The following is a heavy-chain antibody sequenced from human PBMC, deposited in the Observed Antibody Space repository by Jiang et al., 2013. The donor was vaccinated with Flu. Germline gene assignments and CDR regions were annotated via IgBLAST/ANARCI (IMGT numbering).Heavy chain of an antibody. V-gene: IGHV3-30-3*01. Sequence: VQLVESGGGVVQPGRSLRLSCAASGFTFSSYAMHWVRQAPGKGLEWVAVISYDGSNKYYADSVKGRFTISRDNSKNTLYLQMNSLRAEDTAVYYCARDKMEYQLLPSLDYWG. CDR2: ISYDGSNK. CDR1: GFTFSSYA. J-gene: IGHJ4*01. D-gene: IGHD2-2*01. CDR3: ARDKMEYQLLPSLDY.